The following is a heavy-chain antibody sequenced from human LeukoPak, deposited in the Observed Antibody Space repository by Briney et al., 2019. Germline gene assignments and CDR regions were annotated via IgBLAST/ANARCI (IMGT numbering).Heavy chain of an antibody. CDR2: ISPNSGGT. J-gene: IGHJ4*02. D-gene: IGHD2-15*01. Sequence: VASVKVSCKASGYTFTGYYMHWVRQAPGQGLEWMGWISPNSGGTNYAQKFQGRVTMTRDTSISTAYMELSRLRSDDTAVYYCARERTLTSCYDYWGQGTLVTVSS. V-gene: IGHV1-2*02. CDR1: GYTFTGYY. CDR3: ARERTLTSCYDY.